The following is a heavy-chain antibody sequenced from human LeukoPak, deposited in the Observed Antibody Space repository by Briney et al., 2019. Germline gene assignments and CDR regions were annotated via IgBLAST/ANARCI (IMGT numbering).Heavy chain of an antibody. CDR2: ITSTTTYT. D-gene: IGHD6-13*01. J-gene: IGHJ5*02. CDR3: AKGHRQQLVLGFDP. V-gene: IGHV3-21*04. CDR1: GFTFSSYW. Sequence: GGALRPSCAASGFTFSSYWMHWVRQAPGKGLEWVSSITSTTTYTYYADSVKGRFTISRDNSKNTLYLQMNSLRAEDTAVYYCAKGHRQQLVLGFDPWGQGTLVTVSS.